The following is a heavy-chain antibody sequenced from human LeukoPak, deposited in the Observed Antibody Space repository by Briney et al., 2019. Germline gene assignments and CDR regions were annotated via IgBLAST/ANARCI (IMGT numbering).Heavy chain of an antibody. V-gene: IGHV4-39*01. J-gene: IGHJ4*02. CDR1: GASISSGRNY. D-gene: IGHD5-18*01. CDR3: ARHLSGSAMMHYFDS. CDR2: IYYNGNS. Sequence: SETLSLTCNVSGASISSGRNYWGWIRQSPGKGLEWIGSIYYNGNSYYNPSLKSRVSISVDTSKNHISLEVSSLTAADAALYFCARHLSGSAMMHYFDSWGQGTLVTVSS.